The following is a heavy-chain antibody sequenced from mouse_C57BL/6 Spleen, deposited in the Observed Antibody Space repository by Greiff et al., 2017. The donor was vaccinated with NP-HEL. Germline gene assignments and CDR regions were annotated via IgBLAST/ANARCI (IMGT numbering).Heavy chain of an antibody. V-gene: IGHV1-62-2*01. CDR3: ARHERLALDY. CDR1: GYTFTAYT. J-gene: IGHJ4*01. D-gene: IGHD3-1*01. Sequence: VPLQESGAELVQPGASVKLSCTASGYTFTAYTIHWVKQRSGPGLEWIGWFYPGSGSITYNEKFKDKDTLTADKSVSTVYMELSRMTSEDSAVYSCARHERLALDYWGQGTSVTVSS. CDR2: FYPGSGSI.